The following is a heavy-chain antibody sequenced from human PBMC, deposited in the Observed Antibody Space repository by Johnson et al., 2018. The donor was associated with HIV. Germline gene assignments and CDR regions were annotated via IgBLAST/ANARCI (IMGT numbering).Heavy chain of an antibody. D-gene: IGHD3-22*01. J-gene: IGHJ3*02. CDR2: ISSSGSTI. V-gene: IGHV3-11*01. CDR3: AKSRNYYDSSGLYDAFDI. Sequence: QVQLVESGGGLVKPGGSLRLSCAASGFTFSDYYMNWIRQAPGKGLEWVSYISSSGSTIYYADSVKGRFTISRDNAKNSLYLQMHSLRAEDTAVYYCAKSRNYYDSSGLYDAFDIWGQGTMVTVSS. CDR1: GFTFSDYY.